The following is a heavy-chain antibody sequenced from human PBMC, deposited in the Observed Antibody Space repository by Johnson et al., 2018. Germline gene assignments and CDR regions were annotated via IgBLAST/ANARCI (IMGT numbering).Heavy chain of an antibody. CDR1: GYTFTFYD. J-gene: IGHJ3*02. V-gene: IGHV1-8*01. Sequence: QVQLVQSGAEVKKPGASVKVSCKASGYTFTFYDINWVRQATGQGLEWMGWMTPNSGNTGDAQKFQGRVTMTRNTSISTAHMELSSRRSEDTAVYYCARSPVGAIGAFDIWGQGTMVTVSS. CDR2: MTPNSGNT. CDR3: ARSPVGAIGAFDI. D-gene: IGHD1-26*01.